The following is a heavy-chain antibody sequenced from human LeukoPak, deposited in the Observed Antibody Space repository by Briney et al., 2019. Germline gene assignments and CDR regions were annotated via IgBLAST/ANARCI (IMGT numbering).Heavy chain of an antibody. J-gene: IGHJ4*02. Sequence: RASVKVSCKASGGTFSSYAISWVRQAPGQGLEWLGRIIPIFGTANYAQKFQGRVTITTDESTSTAYMELSSLRSEDTAVYYCARVRYDILTGYNGEYFDYWGQGTLITVSS. D-gene: IGHD3-9*01. CDR2: IIPIFGTA. CDR3: ARVRYDILTGYNGEYFDY. V-gene: IGHV1-69*05. CDR1: GGTFSSYA.